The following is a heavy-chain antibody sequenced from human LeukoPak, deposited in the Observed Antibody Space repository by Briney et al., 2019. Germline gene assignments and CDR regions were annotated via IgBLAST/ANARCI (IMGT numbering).Heavy chain of an antibody. CDR1: GYSFTNYG. CDR2: INPNSGGT. Sequence: GASVKVSCKASGYSFTNYGISWVRQAPGQGLEWMGWINPNSGGTNYAQKFQGRVTMTRDTSISTAYMELSRLRSDDTAVYYCATPRGTAMVTASFDYWGQGTLVTVSS. CDR3: ATPRGTAMVTASFDY. D-gene: IGHD5-18*01. J-gene: IGHJ4*02. V-gene: IGHV1-2*02.